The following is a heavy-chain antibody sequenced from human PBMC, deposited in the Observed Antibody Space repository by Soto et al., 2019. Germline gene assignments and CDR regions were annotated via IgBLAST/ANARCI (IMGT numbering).Heavy chain of an antibody. J-gene: IGHJ4*02. CDR2: IYYSGST. CDR3: ARSGVLLWFGEPRPSGYFDY. Sequence: SETLSLTCTVSGGSISSYYWSWIRQPPGKGLEWIGYIYYSGSTNYNPSLKSRVTISVDTSKNQFSLKLSSVTAADTAVYYCARSGVLLWFGEPRPSGYFDYWGQGTLVTVSS. D-gene: IGHD3-10*01. CDR1: GGSISSYY. V-gene: IGHV4-59*01.